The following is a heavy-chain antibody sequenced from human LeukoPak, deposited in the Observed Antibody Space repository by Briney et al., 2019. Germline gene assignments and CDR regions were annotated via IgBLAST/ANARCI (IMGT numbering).Heavy chain of an antibody. V-gene: IGHV4-34*01. D-gene: IGHD3-22*01. CDR3: VRNGFYSSGYHFSSDS. CDR2: IHHSGGT. Sequence: SETLSLTCAVYVGSFTDYNWSWIRQSPGKGLQWIGEIHHSGGTNYSPSLKSRVTLSVDTSKRQLSLKLSSLTAADTAVYYCVRNGFYSSGYHFSSDSRGRGTLVTVSS. CDR1: VGSFTDYN. J-gene: IGHJ4*02.